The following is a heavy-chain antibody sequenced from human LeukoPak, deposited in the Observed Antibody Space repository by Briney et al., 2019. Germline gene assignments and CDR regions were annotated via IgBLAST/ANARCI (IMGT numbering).Heavy chain of an antibody. D-gene: IGHD5-18*01. CDR1: GFTFSSYS. J-gene: IGHJ6*02. V-gene: IGHV3-48*01. Sequence: GGSRRLSGAASGFTFSSYSMNWVRQAPGRGLEWVSYISSSSSTIYYADSVKGRFTISRDNAKNSLYLQMNSLRAEDTAVYYCARIQLWFDYYYYGMDVWGQGTTVTVSS. CDR2: ISSSSSTI. CDR3: ARIQLWFDYYYYGMDV.